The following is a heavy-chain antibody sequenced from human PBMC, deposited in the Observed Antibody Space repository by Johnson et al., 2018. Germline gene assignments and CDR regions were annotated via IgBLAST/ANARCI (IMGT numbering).Heavy chain of an antibody. Sequence: VQLLESGGGVVQPGRSLRLSCAASGFTFSSYAMHWVRQAPGKGLEWVAVISYDGSTNYYADSVKGRFTISRDNARNSLYLQMNSLRDGDTAIYYCASDGLSGSYYVTGGAFDFWGQGTTVIVYS. CDR1: GFTFSSYA. J-gene: IGHJ3*01. CDR3: ASDGLSGSYYVTGGAFDF. CDR2: ISYDGSTN. D-gene: IGHD1-26*01. V-gene: IGHV3-30-3*01.